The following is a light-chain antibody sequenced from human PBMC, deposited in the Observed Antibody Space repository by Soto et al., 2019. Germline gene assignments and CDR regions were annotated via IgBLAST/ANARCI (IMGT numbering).Light chain of an antibody. V-gene: IGKV3-15*01. CDR1: QSVSSN. CDR3: QQYNNWPLCT. J-gene: IGKJ2*02. CDR2: GAS. Sequence: EIVMTQSPATLSVSPGERATLSCRASQSVSSNLAWYQQKPGQAPRLLIYGASTRATGIPARFSGSGSGTEFTLTISSLQSEEFAVYYCQQYNNWPLCTFGQGTKLEIK.